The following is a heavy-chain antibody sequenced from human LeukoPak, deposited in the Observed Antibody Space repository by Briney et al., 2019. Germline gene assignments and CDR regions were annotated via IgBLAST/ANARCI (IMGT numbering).Heavy chain of an antibody. Sequence: GGSLRLSCAASGFTFSSYSMNWVRQAPGKGLEWVSSISSSSSYIYYADSVKGRFTISRDNAKNSLYLQMNSLRAEDTAVYYCARDGSVQEIATITYETCGQGNLVTVSS. V-gene: IGHV3-21*01. CDR1: GFTFSSYS. CDR3: ARDGSVQEIATITYET. CDR2: ISSSSSYI. J-gene: IGHJ5*02. D-gene: IGHD5-24*01.